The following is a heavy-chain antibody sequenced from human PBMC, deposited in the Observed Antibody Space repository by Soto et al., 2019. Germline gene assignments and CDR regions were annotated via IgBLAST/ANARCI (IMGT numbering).Heavy chain of an antibody. V-gene: IGHV4-30-4*01. CDR1: GGSISSGDYY. D-gene: IGHD3-22*01. Sequence: SETLSLTCTVSGGSISSGDYYWSWIRQPPGKGLEWIGYIYYSGSTYYNPSLKSRVTISVDTSKNQFSLKLSSVTAADTAVYYCARVVTYYYDSSGYYHDYWGQGTLVTVSS. CDR2: IYYSGST. CDR3: ARVVTYYYDSSGYYHDY. J-gene: IGHJ4*02.